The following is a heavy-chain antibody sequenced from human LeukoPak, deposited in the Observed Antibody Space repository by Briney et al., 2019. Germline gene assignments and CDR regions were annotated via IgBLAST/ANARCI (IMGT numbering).Heavy chain of an antibody. Sequence: QPGGSLRLSCAASGFTFSSYWMSWVRQAPGKGLEWVANIKQDGSEKYHVDSVKGRFTISRDNAKNSLYLQMNSLRAEDTAVYYCARGFYTYYDFWSTVTSYYFDYWGQGTLVTVSS. CDR3: ARGFYTYYDFWSTVTSYYFDY. V-gene: IGHV3-7*01. CDR2: IKQDGSEK. J-gene: IGHJ4*02. D-gene: IGHD3-3*01. CDR1: GFTFSSYW.